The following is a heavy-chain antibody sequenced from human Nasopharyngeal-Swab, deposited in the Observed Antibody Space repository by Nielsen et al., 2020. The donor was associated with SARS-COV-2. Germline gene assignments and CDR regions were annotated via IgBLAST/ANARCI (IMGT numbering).Heavy chain of an antibody. CDR2: ISASGGST. V-gene: IGHV3-23*01. CDR3: AKDDVVRGDAFDI. CDR1: GFTSNIYA. J-gene: IGHJ3*02. Sequence: GEYLKISCIASGFTSNIYAMAWVRRTPGRGLQWVSGISASGGSTYYTDSVKGRFAVSRDNSRNTLYLQMHSLRVEDTALYYCAKDDVVRGDAFDIWGQGTMVTVSS. D-gene: IGHD3-10*01.